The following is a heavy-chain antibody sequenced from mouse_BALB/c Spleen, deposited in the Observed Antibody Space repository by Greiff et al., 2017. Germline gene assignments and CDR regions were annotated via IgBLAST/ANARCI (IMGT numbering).Heavy chain of an antibody. D-gene: IGHD2-3*01. CDR3: ARGPYDGYWSGAMDY. CDR2: ISSGGST. J-gene: IGHJ4*01. CDR1: GFTFSSYA. Sequence: EVKLMESGGGLVKPGGSLKLSCAASGFTFSSYAMPWVRQTPEKRLEWVASISSGGSTYYSDSVKGRFTISRDNARNILYLQMSSLRSEDTAMYYCARGPYDGYWSGAMDYWGQGISVTVSS. V-gene: IGHV5-6-5*01.